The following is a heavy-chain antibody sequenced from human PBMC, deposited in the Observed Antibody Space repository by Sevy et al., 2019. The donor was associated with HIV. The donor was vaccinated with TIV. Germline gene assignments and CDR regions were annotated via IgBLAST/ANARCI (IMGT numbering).Heavy chain of an antibody. V-gene: IGHV3-23*01. CDR2: ISGGGGDT. CDR3: VKGARYMIPNDAFDI. D-gene: IGHD2-2*02. J-gene: IGHJ3*02. Sequence: GGSLRLSCEASGFTFSSNAMSWVRQAPGKGLEWVSGISGGGGDTFYADSVKGRFTISRDNSKNTLFLQINSLRAEDTALYYRVKGARYMIPNDAFDIWGQGTMVTVSS. CDR1: GFTFSSNA.